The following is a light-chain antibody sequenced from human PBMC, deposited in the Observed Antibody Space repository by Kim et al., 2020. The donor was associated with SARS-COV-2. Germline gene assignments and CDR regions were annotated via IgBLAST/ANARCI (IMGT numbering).Light chain of an antibody. J-gene: IGKJ1*01. CDR3: QRGT. CDR1: QSVSGTY. CDR2: GAS. V-gene: IGKV3-20*01. Sequence: STLSLSPGERATLSCRASQSVSGTYLAWYQQKPGQAPRLLIYGASSRATGIPDRFSGSGSGTDFTLTISRLEPEDFAVYYCQRGTFGQGTKVDIK.